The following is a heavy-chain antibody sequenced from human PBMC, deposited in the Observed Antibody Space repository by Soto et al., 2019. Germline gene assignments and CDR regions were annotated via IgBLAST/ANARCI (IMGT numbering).Heavy chain of an antibody. J-gene: IGHJ6*02. CDR1: GFSYSSYG. CDR2: ISGSGVTT. D-gene: IGHD1-26*01. CDR3: AKGRPGGERLWNFYAMDV. Sequence: GGSLRLSCAASEFASGFSYSSYGMSWVRQAPGKGLEWVAGISGSGVTTYYGDSVKGRFTISRDNSKNTLYLQLNSLRAEDTATYYCAKGRPGGERLWNFYAMDVWGQGTTVTVSS. V-gene: IGHV3-23*01.